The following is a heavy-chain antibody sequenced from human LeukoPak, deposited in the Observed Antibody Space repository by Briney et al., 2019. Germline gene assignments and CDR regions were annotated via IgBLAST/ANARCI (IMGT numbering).Heavy chain of an antibody. D-gene: IGHD6-6*01. J-gene: IGHJ4*02. CDR2: IIPIFGTA. Sequence: GASVKVSCKASGGTFSSYAISWVRQAPGQGLEWMGGIIPIFGTANYAQKFQGRVTITADESTSTAYVELSSLRSEDTAVYYCAGGSSSPLRGFDYWGQGTLVTVSS. V-gene: IGHV1-69*13. CDR1: GGTFSSYA. CDR3: AGGSSSPLRGFDY.